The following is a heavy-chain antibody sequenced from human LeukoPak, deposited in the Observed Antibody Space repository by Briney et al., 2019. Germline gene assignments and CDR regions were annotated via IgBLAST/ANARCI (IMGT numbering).Heavy chain of an antibody. CDR3: ARVWHGDYHLVDY. CDR2: VAHDGSKK. CDR1: GFAFSNYD. J-gene: IGHJ4*02. D-gene: IGHD4-17*01. Sequence: QSGGSLRLSCEASGFAFSNYDMHWVRQAPGKGPEWVAVVAHDGSKKYYVDSVKGRFTISRDNAKNSLYLQMNSLRAEDTAVYYCARVWHGDYHLVDYWGQGTLVTVSS. V-gene: IGHV3-30*03.